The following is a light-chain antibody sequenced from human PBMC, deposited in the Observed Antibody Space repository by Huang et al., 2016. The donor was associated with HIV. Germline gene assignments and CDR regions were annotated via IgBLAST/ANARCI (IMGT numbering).Light chain of an antibody. CDR3: QQRNNWPPWT. Sequence: EIVLTQSPATLSLSPGEGATLSCRASQSIGSYLAWYQQRPGQAPRLLIYDASVRATGIPCRFSGRGAWTDFTLTISSLEPEDFAVYYCQQRNNWPPWTFGQGTKVELK. J-gene: IGKJ1*01. V-gene: IGKV3-11*01. CDR1: QSIGSY. CDR2: DAS.